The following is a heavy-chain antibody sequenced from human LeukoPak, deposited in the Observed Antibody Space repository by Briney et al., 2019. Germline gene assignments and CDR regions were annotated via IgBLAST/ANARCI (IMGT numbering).Heavy chain of an antibody. CDR2: IYYSGST. CDR3: ARGGTTGTTRWFDP. CDR1: GGSISSSSYY. Sequence: PSETLSLTCTVSGGSISSSSYYWGWIRQPPGKGLEWIGSIYYSGSTYYNPSLKSRVTISVDTSKNQFSLKLSSVTAADTAVYYCARGGTTGTTRWFDPWGQGTLVTVSS. V-gene: IGHV4-39*07. J-gene: IGHJ5*02. D-gene: IGHD1-1*01.